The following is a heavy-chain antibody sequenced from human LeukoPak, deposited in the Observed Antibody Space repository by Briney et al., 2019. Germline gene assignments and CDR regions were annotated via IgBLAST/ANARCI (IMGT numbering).Heavy chain of an antibody. D-gene: IGHD6-6*01. CDR1: GFTFSSYA. V-gene: IGHV3-23*01. CDR2: ISGSGGST. Sequence: PGGSLRLSCAASGFTFSSYAMSWVRQAPGKGLEWVSAISGSGGSTYYADSVKGRFTISRDNSKNTLYLQMNSLRAEDTAVYYCAKLTSSSSSPWFDPWGQGTLVTVSP. CDR3: AKLTSSSSSPWFDP. J-gene: IGHJ5*02.